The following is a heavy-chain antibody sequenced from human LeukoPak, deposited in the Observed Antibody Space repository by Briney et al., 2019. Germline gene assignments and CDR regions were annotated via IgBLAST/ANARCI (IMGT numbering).Heavy chain of an antibody. CDR1: EFTFSNYG. CDR2: ISSSSSYI. J-gene: IGHJ4*02. D-gene: IGHD6-19*01. V-gene: IGHV3-21*01. CDR3: ARGYSSGWPKLYYFDY. Sequence: GGSLRPSCAASEFTFSNYGMSWVRQAPGKGLEWVSSISSSSSYIYYADSVKGRFTISRDNAKNSLYLQMNSLRAEDTAVYYCARGYSSGWPKLYYFDYWGQGTLVTVSS.